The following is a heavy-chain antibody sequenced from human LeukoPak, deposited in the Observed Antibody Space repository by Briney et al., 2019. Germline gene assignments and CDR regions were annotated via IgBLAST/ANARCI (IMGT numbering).Heavy chain of an antibody. D-gene: IGHD5-18*01. V-gene: IGHV4-59*08. CDR3: ARRRGGCGYSWFDP. CDR1: GGSISSYY. CDR2: ISNTGST. Sequence: SETLSLTCTVSGGSISSYYWSWIRQPPGKGLEWIGYISNTGSTNYNPSLKSRVTISVDTSKNQFSLKLSSVTAADTAVYYCARRRGGCGYSWFDPWGQGTLVTVSS. J-gene: IGHJ5*02.